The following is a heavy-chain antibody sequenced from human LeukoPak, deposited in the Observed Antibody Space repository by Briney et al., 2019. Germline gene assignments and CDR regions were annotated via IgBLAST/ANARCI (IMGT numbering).Heavy chain of an antibody. CDR2: ISAYNGNT. CDR1: GYTFTSYG. V-gene: IGHV1-18*01. CDR3: ARVRAYSYGSTYYYYYMDV. Sequence: GASAKVSCKASGYTFTSYGISWVRQAPGQGLEWMGWISAYNGNTNYAQKLQGRVTMTTDTSTSTAYMELRSLRSDDTAVYYCARVRAYSYGSTYYYYYMDVRGKGTTVTVSS. J-gene: IGHJ6*03. D-gene: IGHD5-18*01.